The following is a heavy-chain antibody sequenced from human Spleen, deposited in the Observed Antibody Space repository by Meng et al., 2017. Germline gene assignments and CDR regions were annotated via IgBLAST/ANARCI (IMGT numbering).Heavy chain of an antibody. CDR3: AREGYYYGSGSYYNTKWFDP. Sequence: SETLSLTCAVSGYSISSGYYWGWIRQPPGKGLEWIGSIYHSGSTYYNPSLKSRVTISVDTSKNQFSLKLSSVTAADTAVYYCAREGYYYGSGSYYNTKWFDPWGQGTLVTVSS. D-gene: IGHD3-10*01. CDR2: IYHSGST. V-gene: IGHV4-38-2*02. CDR1: GYSISSGYY. J-gene: IGHJ5*02.